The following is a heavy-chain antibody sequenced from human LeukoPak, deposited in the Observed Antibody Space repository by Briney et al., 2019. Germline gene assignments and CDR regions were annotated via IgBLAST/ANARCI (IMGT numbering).Heavy chain of an antibody. CDR3: ASKSTAWTIDY. D-gene: IGHD3/OR15-3a*01. V-gene: IGHV4-39*01. CDR2: MYYSGST. CDR1: GGSISSSSYY. J-gene: IGHJ4*02. Sequence: NTSDTLSLPCTLSGGSISSSSYYWGWIRRTPGKGLEWIGTMYYSGSTNYNPSLKSRVTLSIDTPKNQFSLRLSSVTAADTAVYYCASKSTAWTIDYWGQGTLVTVSS.